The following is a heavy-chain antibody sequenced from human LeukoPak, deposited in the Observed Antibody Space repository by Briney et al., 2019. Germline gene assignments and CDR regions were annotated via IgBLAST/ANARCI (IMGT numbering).Heavy chain of an antibody. Sequence: GGSLRLSCAASGFTFSSYSMNWVRQAPGKGLEWVSVISGSGANTYYADSVKGRFTISRDNSKNTLYLQVNSLRAEDTAVYYCAKAKSYYSNYDYWGQGTLVTVSS. CDR1: GFTFSSYS. CDR3: AKAKSYYSNYDY. J-gene: IGHJ4*02. V-gene: IGHV3-23*01. D-gene: IGHD4-11*01. CDR2: ISGSGANT.